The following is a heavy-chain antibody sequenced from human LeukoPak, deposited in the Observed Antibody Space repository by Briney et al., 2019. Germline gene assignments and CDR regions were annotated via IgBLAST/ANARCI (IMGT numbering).Heavy chain of an antibody. V-gene: IGHV3-48*04. CDR1: GFTLSSYS. J-gene: IGHJ4*01. CDR2: ISSSSSTI. Sequence: PGGSLRLSCAASGFTLSSYSMSWVRQAPGKRLEWVSYISSSSSTIYYADSVKGRFTISRNNAKNSLSLQMNSLRAEDTAVYYCARAMTDYWGQEPWSPSPQ. CDR3: ARAMTDY.